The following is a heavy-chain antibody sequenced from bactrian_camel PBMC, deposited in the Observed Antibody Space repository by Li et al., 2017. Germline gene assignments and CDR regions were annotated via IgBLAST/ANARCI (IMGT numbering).Heavy chain of an antibody. CDR1: GITEGTNC. D-gene: IGHD2*01. CDR2: INSGGDA. J-gene: IGHJ4*01. V-gene: IGHV3S53*01. Sequence: HVQLVESGGGLVQPGGSLRLSCEVSGITEGTNCIGWFRQAPGKEREGVARINSGGDARYADSVKGRFTVSRDNADNTVNLMMNSLKPGDTAMYYCAANFGPYCSGPYLARRANFLGQGTQVTVS.